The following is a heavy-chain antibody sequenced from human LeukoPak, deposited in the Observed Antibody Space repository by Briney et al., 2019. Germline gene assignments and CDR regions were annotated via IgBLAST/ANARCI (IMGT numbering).Heavy chain of an antibody. D-gene: IGHD3-22*01. CDR3: ARAQDSSGYDAFDI. CDR1: GGTFSSYT. CDR2: IIPILGIA. V-gene: IGHV1-69*02. J-gene: IGHJ3*02. Sequence: SVKVSCKASGGTFSSYTISWVRQAPGQGLEWMGRIIPILGIANYAQKFQGRVTITADKSTSTAYMELSSLRSEDTAVYYCARAQDSSGYDAFDIWGQGTMVTVSP.